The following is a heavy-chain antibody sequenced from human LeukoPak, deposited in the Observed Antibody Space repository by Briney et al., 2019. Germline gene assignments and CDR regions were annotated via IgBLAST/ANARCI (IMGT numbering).Heavy chain of an antibody. CDR2: INTDGSRT. V-gene: IGHV3-74*01. D-gene: IGHD2-21*02. Sequence: GGSLRLSCAASGFTFISHEMQWVRQAPGKGLVWVSRINTDGSRTSYADSVKGRFTISRDNAKNTLYLQMNSLRAEDTGVYYCARELPREVTLDYWGQGTLVTVSS. CDR1: GFTFISHE. CDR3: ARELPREVTLDY. J-gene: IGHJ4*02.